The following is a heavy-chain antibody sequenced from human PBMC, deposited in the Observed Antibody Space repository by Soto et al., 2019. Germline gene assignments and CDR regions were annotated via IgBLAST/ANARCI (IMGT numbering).Heavy chain of an antibody. CDR3: ASQRYCYDYCYLFGY. CDR1: GGSITSTNW. CDR2: IHHSGST. V-gene: IGHV4-4*02. Sequence: QVQLLESGPGLVKPSGTLSLTCDVSGGSITSTNWWTWVRQPPGKGLEWIGEIHHSGSTNYNPSLKSRVIRSVDKSKNQFSLKLSSVTAADTAVYYCASQRYCYDYCYLFGYGGQGTLVPVSS. J-gene: IGHJ4*02. D-gene: IGHD3-16*01.